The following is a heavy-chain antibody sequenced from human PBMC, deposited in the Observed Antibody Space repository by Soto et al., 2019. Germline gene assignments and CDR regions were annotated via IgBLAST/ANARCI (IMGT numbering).Heavy chain of an antibody. CDR3: ARDRSDTSDFQRNFDF. Sequence: QVQLQESGPGLVKPSETLSLTCTVSGGSISGYYWSWIRQPPGKGLEWIGYIYYTGSTTYNPSLKSRATISVDTSKKQFSVRLTSVTAADTAVYYCARDRSDTSDFQRNFDFWGQGILVTVSS. CDR2: IYYTGST. J-gene: IGHJ4*02. V-gene: IGHV4-59*01. D-gene: IGHD3-22*01. CDR1: GGSISGYY.